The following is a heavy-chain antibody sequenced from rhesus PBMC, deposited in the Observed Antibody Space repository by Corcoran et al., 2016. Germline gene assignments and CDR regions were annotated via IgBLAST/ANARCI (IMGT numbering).Heavy chain of an antibody. J-gene: IGHJ4*01. V-gene: IGHV2-95*01. Sequence: QVTLKESGPALVKPTQTLTLTCTLSGFSISTSGTGVGWIRQPPGKALEWLASIYWNDSKYYSTSLKSRLTISKDTSKNQVVLTMTNMDPVDTATYYCARVSSSGWPKGRFDYWGQGVLVTVSS. CDR2: IYWNDSK. D-gene: IGHD6-31*01. CDR1: GFSISTSGTG. CDR3: ARVSSSGWPKGRFDY.